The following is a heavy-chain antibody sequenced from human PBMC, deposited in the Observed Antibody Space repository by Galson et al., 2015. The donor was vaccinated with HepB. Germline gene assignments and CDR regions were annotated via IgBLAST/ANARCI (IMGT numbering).Heavy chain of an antibody. CDR2: ISYDGSNK. CDR1: GFTFSSYA. V-gene: IGHV3-30-3*01. Sequence: SLRLSCAASGFTFSSYAMHWVRQAPGKGLEWVAVISYDGSNKYYADSVKGRFTISRDNSKNTLYLQMNSLRAEDTAVYYCAREFGDSSGYYGSAFDIWGQGTMVTVSS. J-gene: IGHJ3*02. D-gene: IGHD3-22*01. CDR3: AREFGDSSGYYGSAFDI.